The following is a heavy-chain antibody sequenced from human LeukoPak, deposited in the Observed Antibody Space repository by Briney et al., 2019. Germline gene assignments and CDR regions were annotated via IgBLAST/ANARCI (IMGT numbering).Heavy chain of an antibody. CDR1: GFTFDAYA. V-gene: IGHV3-9*01. Sequence: GGSLRLSCAASGFTFDAYAMHRAWQAPGKGLEWVSGISWNGGGMGYAVSVKGRFTISRDNAKNSLYLQMNSLRDEDTALYYCAKDITGGRSSPYFDSWGQGTLVTVSS. D-gene: IGHD6-6*01. J-gene: IGHJ4*02. CDR3: AKDITGGRSSPYFDS. CDR2: ISWNGGGM.